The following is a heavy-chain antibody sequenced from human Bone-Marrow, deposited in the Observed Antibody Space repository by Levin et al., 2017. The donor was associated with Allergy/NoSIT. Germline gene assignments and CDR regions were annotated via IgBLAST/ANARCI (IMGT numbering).Heavy chain of an antibody. CDR3: ATSKDNNGRWGGA. CDR2: ISYGGHNQ. V-gene: IGHV3-30*03. D-gene: IGHD2-15*01. J-gene: IGHJ4*02. CDR1: GFTFSTYG. Sequence: GESLKISCAASGFTFSTYGMNWVRQAPGKGLEWLAVISYGGHNQYYADSVKGRFTISRDDSKNTLYLQMDSLRTEDTAFYYCATSKDNNGRWGGAWGQGTLVTVSS.